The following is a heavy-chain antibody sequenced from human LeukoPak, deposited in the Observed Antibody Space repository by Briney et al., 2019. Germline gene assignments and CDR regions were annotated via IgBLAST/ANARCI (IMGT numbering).Heavy chain of an antibody. D-gene: IGHD3-10*01. J-gene: IGHJ6*03. V-gene: IGHV4-59*01. CDR1: GGSISSYY. Sequence: PSETLSLTCTVSGGSISSYYWPWLRQPPGKGLEWIGYIYYSGSTNYNPSLKSRVTISVDMSKTQFSLKLSSVTAADTAVYFCARTRAGYYGSGSFNDYYNMDVWGKGTTVTVSS. CDR2: IYYSGST. CDR3: ARTRAGYYGSGSFNDYYNMDV.